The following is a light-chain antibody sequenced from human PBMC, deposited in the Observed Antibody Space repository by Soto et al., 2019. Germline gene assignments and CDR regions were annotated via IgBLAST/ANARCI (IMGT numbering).Light chain of an antibody. J-gene: IGLJ2*01. CDR3: CSFPGSSRV. CDR2: EGS. V-gene: IGLV2-23*01. CDR1: SSDVGSYNL. Sequence: QSALTQPASVSGSPGQSITISCTGTSSDVGSYNLVSWYQQHPGKAPKLMIYEGSKRPSGVSNRFSGSKSGNTASLTISGLQAEDEADSYCCSFPGSSRVFGGGTKLTVL.